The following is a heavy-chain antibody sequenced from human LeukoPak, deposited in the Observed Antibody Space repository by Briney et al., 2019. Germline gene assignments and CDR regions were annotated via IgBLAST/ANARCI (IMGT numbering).Heavy chain of an antibody. D-gene: IGHD6-13*01. J-gene: IGHJ4*02. CDR3: ARAPPYSSSWYGAFDY. CDR1: AGSISSYY. CDR2: IYYSGST. Sequence: PSETLSLTCTVSAGSISSYYWSWIRQPPGKGLEWIGYIYYSGSTNYNPSLKSRVTISVDTSKNQFSLKLSSVTAADTAVYYCARAPPYSSSWYGAFDYWGQGTLVTVSS. V-gene: IGHV4-59*01.